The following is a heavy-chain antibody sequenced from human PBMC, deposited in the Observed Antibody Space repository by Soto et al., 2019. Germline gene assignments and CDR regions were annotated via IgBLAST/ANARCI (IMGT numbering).Heavy chain of an antibody. CDR1: GGSISSGDYY. CDR2: IYHSGST. J-gene: IGHJ5*02. Sequence: SETLSLTCTVSGGSISSGDYYWSWVRQPPGKGLEWMGYIYHSGSTHYNPSLNSRLTISIDTSTSRFSLNLTSVTAADTAVYFCARLRWETENNWFDPWGQGALVTV. V-gene: IGHV4-30-4*01. D-gene: IGHD1-26*01. CDR3: ARLRWETENNWFDP.